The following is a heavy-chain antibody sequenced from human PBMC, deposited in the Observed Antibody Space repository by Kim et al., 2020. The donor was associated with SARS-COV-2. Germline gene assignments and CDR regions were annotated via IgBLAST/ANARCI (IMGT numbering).Heavy chain of an antibody. CDR2: ISYDGSNK. CDR3: ARDCSIAGGARRYNWFDP. Sequence: GGSLRLSCAASGFTFSSYAMHWVRQAPGKGLEWVAVISYDGSNKYYADSVKGRFTISRDNSKNTLYLQMNSLRAEDTAVYYCARDCSIAGGARRYNWFDPWGQGTLVTVSS. D-gene: IGHD6-6*01. J-gene: IGHJ5*02. V-gene: IGHV3-30*04. CDR1: GFTFSSYA.